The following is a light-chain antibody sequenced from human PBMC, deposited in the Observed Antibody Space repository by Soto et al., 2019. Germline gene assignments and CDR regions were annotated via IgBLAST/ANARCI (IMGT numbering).Light chain of an antibody. Sequence: QSVLTQPASVSGSPGQSITISCTGTSSDVGNYNYVSWYQHHPGKAPKLVIYDVSNRPSGVSNRFSGSKSGNTASLTISGLQAEDEADYYCSSYTGGSTLVVFGGGTKLTVL. CDR2: DVS. CDR1: SSDVGNYNY. J-gene: IGLJ2*01. CDR3: SSYTGGSTLVV. V-gene: IGLV2-14*03.